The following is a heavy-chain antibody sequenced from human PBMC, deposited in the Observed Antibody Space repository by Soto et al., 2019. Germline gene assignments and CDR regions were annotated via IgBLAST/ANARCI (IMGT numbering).Heavy chain of an antibody. J-gene: IGHJ4*02. D-gene: IGHD3-10*01. V-gene: IGHV5-51*01. Sequence: GESLKISCMGSGYKVSTWHNFTSYWIAWVRQMPGEGLEWMGIIYPGDSDTRYSPSFQGHVTISADKSISTAYLQWSSLKASDTAMYYCAVGWFGELLRTDYWGQGTLVTVSS. CDR1: GYKVSTWHNFTSYW. CDR3: AVGWFGELLRTDY. CDR2: IYPGDSDT.